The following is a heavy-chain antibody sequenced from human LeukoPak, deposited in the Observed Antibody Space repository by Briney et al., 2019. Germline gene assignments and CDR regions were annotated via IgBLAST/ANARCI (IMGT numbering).Heavy chain of an antibody. D-gene: IGHD5-18*01. J-gene: IGHJ4*02. V-gene: IGHV3-21*01. CDR2: ISSSSSYI. CDR3: ARVPYSYGYIDY. Sequence: VGSLRLSCAASGFTFSSYSMNWVRQAPGKGLEWVSSISSSSSYIYYADSVKGRFTISRDNAKNSLYLQMNSLRAEDTAVYYCARVPYSYGYIDYWGQGTLVTVSS. CDR1: GFTFSSYS.